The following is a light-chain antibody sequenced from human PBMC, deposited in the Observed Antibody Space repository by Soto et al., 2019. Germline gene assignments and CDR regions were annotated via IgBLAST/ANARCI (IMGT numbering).Light chain of an antibody. J-gene: IGKJ1*01. CDR1: QSINRW. V-gene: IGKV1-5*01. CDR2: DAS. CDR3: QQYNSYWT. Sequence: DIQMTQAASTLSASVGERVTITCRASQSINRWVAWYQQKPGKAPNLLIYDASSLNSGVPSRFSGSRSGTDFTLTISSLQPDDSATYYCQQYNSYWTFGQGTKVDIK.